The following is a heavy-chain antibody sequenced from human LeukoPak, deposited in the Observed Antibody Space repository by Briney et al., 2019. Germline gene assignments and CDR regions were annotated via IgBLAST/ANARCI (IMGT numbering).Heavy chain of an antibody. CDR1: GYTFTTYL. CDR2: ISTYDDNI. J-gene: IGHJ4*02. Sequence: ASVKVSCQASGYTFTTYLCNWVRQARGQGLEWLGWISTYDDNIKYAQSLQGRLTLTIDTSTSTAYMELRSQTSDDTAGYCCARETYSNILTGTDYWGPGTLVTVSS. D-gene: IGHD3-9*01. V-gene: IGHV1-18*01. CDR3: ARETYSNILTGTDY.